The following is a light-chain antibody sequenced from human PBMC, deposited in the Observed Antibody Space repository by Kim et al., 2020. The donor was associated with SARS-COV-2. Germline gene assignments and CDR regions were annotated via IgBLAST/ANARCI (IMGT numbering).Light chain of an antibody. CDR3: LQHNSLPLI. CDR1: QGIRND. J-gene: IGKJ4*01. Sequence: GSCGERVTITCRGSQGIRNDFTWFQQKPGKAPKRLIYAASSLQSGVPSRFSGSGSGTEFTLTISSLQPEDFATYYCLQHNSLPLIFGGGTKVDIK. V-gene: IGKV1-17*01. CDR2: AAS.